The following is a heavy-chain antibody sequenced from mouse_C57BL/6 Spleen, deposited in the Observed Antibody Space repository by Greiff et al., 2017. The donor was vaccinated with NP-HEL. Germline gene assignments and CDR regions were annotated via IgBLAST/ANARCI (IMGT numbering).Heavy chain of an antibody. CDR2: IDPSDSYT. J-gene: IGHJ2*01. D-gene: IGHD1-1*01. Sequence: VQLQQPGAELVMPGASVKLSCKASGYTFTSYWMHWVKQRPGQGLEWIGEIDPSDSYTNYNQKFKGKSTLTVDKSSSTAYMQLSSRTSEDSAVYYCARGGYYGSSYIDYWGQGTTLTVSS. CDR1: GYTFTSYW. V-gene: IGHV1-69*01. CDR3: ARGGYYGSSYIDY.